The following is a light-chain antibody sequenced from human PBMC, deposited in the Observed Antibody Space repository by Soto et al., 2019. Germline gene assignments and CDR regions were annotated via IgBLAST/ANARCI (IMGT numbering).Light chain of an antibody. Sequence: QSVLTQPPSISAAPGQKVTISCSGSSSNIGNNYVSWYQQLPGTAPKLLISDNDNRPSGIPDRFSGPKSGTSATLDITGLPTGDEADYYCGTWDSGLSVVLFGGGTKLTVL. CDR1: SSNIGNNY. J-gene: IGLJ2*01. CDR3: GTWDSGLSVVL. CDR2: DND. V-gene: IGLV1-51*01.